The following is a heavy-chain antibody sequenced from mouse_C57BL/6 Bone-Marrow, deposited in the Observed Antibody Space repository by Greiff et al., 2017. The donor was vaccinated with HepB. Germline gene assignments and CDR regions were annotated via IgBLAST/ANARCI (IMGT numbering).Heavy chain of an antibody. CDR2: IYPGSGST. CDR3: ASGEGLRRGYYYAMDY. J-gene: IGHJ4*01. Sequence: VQLQQPGAELVKPGASVKMSCKASGYTFTSYWITWVKQRPGQGLEWIGDIYPGSGSTNYNEKFKSKATLTVDTSSSTAYMQLSSLTSEDSAVYYCASGEGLRRGYYYAMDYWGQGTSVTVSS. V-gene: IGHV1-55*01. CDR1: GYTFTSYW. D-gene: IGHD2-2*01.